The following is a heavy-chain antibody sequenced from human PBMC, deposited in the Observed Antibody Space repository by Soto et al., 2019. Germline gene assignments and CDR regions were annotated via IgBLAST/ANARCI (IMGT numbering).Heavy chain of an antibody. Sequence: PGGSLRLSCAASGFTFTNYWIHWVRQAPGQGLVWVSRINSDGSGIRYADSVKGRFTISRDNAKNTVDLQMNSLRAEDTAVFYCARAGFTMLGGSGMDVWGQGTTVTVSS. V-gene: IGHV3-74*01. D-gene: IGHD3-10*02. CDR3: ARAGFTMLGGSGMDV. CDR1: GFTFTNYW. J-gene: IGHJ6*02. CDR2: INSDGSGI.